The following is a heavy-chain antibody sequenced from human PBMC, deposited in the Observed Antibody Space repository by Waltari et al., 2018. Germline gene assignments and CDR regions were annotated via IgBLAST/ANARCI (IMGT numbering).Heavy chain of an antibody. CDR3: ATYIGASIGTAAFDV. CDR2: ISYNGAT. J-gene: IGHJ3*01. V-gene: IGHV4-39*01. Sequence: QLQLQESGPGLVKPSETLSLTCSVSGGSITTSRHYWGWIRQPPGQGLEGIGTISYNGATYTSPSLKSRVTMSRDTSKNQLSLTLASVTAADTAVYYCATYIGASIGTAAFDVWGQGTMVTVSS. D-gene: IGHD5-12*01. CDR1: GGSITTSRHY.